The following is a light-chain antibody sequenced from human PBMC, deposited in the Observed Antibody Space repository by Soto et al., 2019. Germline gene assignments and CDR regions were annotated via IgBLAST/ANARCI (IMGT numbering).Light chain of an antibody. Sequence: EIVLTQSPATLSLSPGERATLSCRASQSLSGTLAWFQQKPGQPPRLLIYGASNSPTVIPARFTASGSGTDFSLTISSLEPEDFAVYYCQQRTLWPRTFGQGTKVEIK. CDR3: QQRTLWPRT. V-gene: IGKV3-11*01. CDR2: GAS. J-gene: IGKJ1*01. CDR1: QSLSGT.